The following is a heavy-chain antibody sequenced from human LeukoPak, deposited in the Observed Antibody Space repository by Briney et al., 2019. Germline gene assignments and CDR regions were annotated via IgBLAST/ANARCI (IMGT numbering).Heavy chain of an antibody. CDR3: ARGLQETLAGLKALSAFDI. V-gene: IGHV1-18*01. D-gene: IGHD5-24*01. CDR2: ISAYNGNT. J-gene: IGHJ3*02. Sequence: GASVKVSCKASGYTFTSYGISWVRQAPGQGLEWMGWISAYNGNTNYAQKLQGRVTMSTDTSTSTGYMELRSLRSDDTAVYYCARGLQETLAGLKALSAFDIWGQGTMVTVSS. CDR1: GYTFTSYG.